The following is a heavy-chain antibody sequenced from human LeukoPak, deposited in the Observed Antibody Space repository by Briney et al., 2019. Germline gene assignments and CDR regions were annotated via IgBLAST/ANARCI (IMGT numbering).Heavy chain of an antibody. J-gene: IGHJ6*03. V-gene: IGHV3-48*04. D-gene: IGHD6-13*01. CDR2: ISSSSFKI. CDR1: EFTFVRYA. CDR3: VRDPSYGSSWYYYMDV. Sequence: GGSLRLSCAASEFTFVRYAMNWVRQAPGKGREWVSYISSSSFKIGYADSVKGRFTISRDNSKNSLYLQMDSLRVEDTAVYYCVRDPSYGSSWYYYMDVWGKGTTVTVSS.